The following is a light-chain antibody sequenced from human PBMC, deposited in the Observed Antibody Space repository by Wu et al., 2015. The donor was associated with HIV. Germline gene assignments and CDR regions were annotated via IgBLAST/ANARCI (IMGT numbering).Light chain of an antibody. V-gene: IGKV3-15*01. CDR3: QQFNSYLGFT. CDR1: RSVSST. CDR2: DAS. Sequence: EIVMTQSPDTLSVSPGERATLSCRASRSVSSTLAWYQQKPGQAPRLLIYDASTRAADIPARFSGSGSGTEFTLTISSMQSEDFATYYCQQFNSYLGFTFGPGTKVDIK. J-gene: IGKJ3*01.